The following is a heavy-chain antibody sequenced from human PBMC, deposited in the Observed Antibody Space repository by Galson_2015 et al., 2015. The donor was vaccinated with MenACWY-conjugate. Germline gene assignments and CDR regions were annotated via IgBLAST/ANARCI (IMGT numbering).Heavy chain of an antibody. D-gene: IGHD1-26*01. J-gene: IGHJ4*02. CDR1: GFTFNNFG. Sequence: SLRLSCAASGFTFNNFGIHWVRRAPGKGLEWVAFLSYDGSVKSYADSVKDRFAISRDNTENTLYLQMSSLSVDDTAVYYCARDKFRLCTTSACPGAWDSWGQGTPVTVSS. CDR3: ARDKFRLCTTSACPGAWDS. V-gene: IGHV3-30*15. CDR2: LSYDGSVK.